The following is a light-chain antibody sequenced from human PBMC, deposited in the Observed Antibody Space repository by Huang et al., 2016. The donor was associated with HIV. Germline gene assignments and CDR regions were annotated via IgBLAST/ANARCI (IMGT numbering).Light chain of an antibody. CDR1: QSISTW. V-gene: IGKV1-5*03. CDR3: QQYKSFPWT. Sequence: DIQMTQSSSTLSASVGVRVTIACRASQSISTWLAWYQQKPGRAPNLLVYEASTLESGVPSRFSGGGSGTDFTLTISSLQPDDFATYYCQQYKSFPWTFGQGTKVEV. J-gene: IGKJ1*01. CDR2: EAS.